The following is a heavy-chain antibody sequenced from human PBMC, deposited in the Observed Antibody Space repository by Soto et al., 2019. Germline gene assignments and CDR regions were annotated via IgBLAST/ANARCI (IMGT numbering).Heavy chain of an antibody. J-gene: IGHJ4*02. D-gene: IGHD6-13*01. CDR1: GFTFDDYA. V-gene: IGHV3-9*01. CDR3: AKDKGTAAGYFFDY. Sequence: EVQLVESGGGLVQPGRSLRLSCAASGFTFDDYAMHWVRQAPGKGLEWVAGISLNSGSIGYADSVKGRFTISRDNAKNSLYLQMNSLRAEDTALYYCAKDKGTAAGYFFDYWGQGTLVTVSS. CDR2: ISLNSGSI.